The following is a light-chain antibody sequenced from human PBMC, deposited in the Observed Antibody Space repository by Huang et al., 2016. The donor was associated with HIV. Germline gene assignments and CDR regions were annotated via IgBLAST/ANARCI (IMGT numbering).Light chain of an antibody. CDR1: DSVSTN. CDR3: QQYNNWPVT. V-gene: IGKV3-15*01. J-gene: IGKJ4*01. Sequence: EKVMAQSPGTLSVSPGERATLSCRASDSVSTNVAWYQQRPGQAPRLLIYGASTRATGIPDRFSGSGSGTEFALTISSMQSEDFAVYYCQQYNNWPVTFGGGTKVEIK. CDR2: GAS.